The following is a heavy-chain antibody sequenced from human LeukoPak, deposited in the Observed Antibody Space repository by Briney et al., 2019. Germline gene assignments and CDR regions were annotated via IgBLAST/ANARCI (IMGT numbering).Heavy chain of an antibody. J-gene: IGHJ5*02. V-gene: IGHV1-18*01. CDR2: ISAYNGNT. CDR3: ARDGNIGIAAAGTSWFDP. Sequence: ASVKVSCKASGYTFTSYGIGWVRQAPGQGLEWMGWISAYNGNTNYAQKLQGRVTMTTDTSTSTAYMELRSLRSDDTAVYYCARDGNIGIAAAGTSWFDPWGQGTLVTVSS. D-gene: IGHD6-13*01. CDR1: GYTFTSYG.